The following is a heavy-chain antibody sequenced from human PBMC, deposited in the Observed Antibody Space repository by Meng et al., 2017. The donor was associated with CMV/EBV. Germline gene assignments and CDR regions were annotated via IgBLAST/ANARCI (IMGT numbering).Heavy chain of an antibody. D-gene: IGHD2-2*01. V-gene: IGHV3-7*01. CDR3: VRESSTVSGSEHLEH. J-gene: IGHJ1*01. CDR1: GFTFSRYW. CDR2: IRQDGSEA. Sequence: GESLMISCAASGFTFSRYWMTWVRQAPGKGLEWVANIRQDGSEAYYVDSVKGRFTIFRDNTKNSLFLPMDSLSAEDTAIYYGVRESSTVSGSEHLEHWGQGTLVTVSS.